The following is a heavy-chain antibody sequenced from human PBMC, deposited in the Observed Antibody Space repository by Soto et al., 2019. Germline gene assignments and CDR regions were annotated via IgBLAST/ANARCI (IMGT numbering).Heavy chain of an antibody. CDR2: IYWNDDK. J-gene: IGHJ1*01. V-gene: IGHV2-5*01. D-gene: IGHD3-22*01. Sequence: QITLRESGPTLVKPTQTLTLTCTFSGFSLSTSGVGVGWIRQPPGKALEWLAIIYWNDDKRYSPSLRSRLTITKDTSKNQVVLTMTNMEPVDTATYYCAHGDPAYYDSSTYFRGTYFHHWGQGTLVTVSS. CDR1: GFSLSTSGVG. CDR3: AHGDPAYYDSSTYFRGTYFHH.